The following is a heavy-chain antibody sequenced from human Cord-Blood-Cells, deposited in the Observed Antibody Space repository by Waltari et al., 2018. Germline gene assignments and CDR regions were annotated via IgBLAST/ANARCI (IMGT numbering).Heavy chain of an antibody. Sequence: QVQLQESGPGLVKPSETLSLTCTVSGGSISSYYWSWIRQPPGKGLEWIGYICYSGSTNYNPALKSRVTVSRDRSTNQFSLKLSSVTAADTAVYDCASGVVTGGGWFDYWGQGTLVTVSS. CDR1: GGSISSYY. CDR2: ICYSGST. J-gene: IGHJ4*02. D-gene: IGHD2-21*02. V-gene: IGHV4-59*01. CDR3: ASGVVTGGGWFDY.